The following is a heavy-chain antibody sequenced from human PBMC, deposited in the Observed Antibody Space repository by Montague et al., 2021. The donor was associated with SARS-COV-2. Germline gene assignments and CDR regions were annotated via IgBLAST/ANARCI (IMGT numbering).Heavy chain of an antibody. J-gene: IGHJ5*02. CDR2: IFHSGIT. D-gene: IGHD1-20*01. Sequence: SETLSLTCCVSGGSISSYYWSWIRQSPGKGLEWIGYIFHSGITDYNPSLKGRVTISVDMSKNQFSLQLNSVTAADSAVYYCARTEYNWNDWFDPWGQGTLVTVSS. CDR3: ARTEYNWNDWFDP. V-gene: IGHV4-59*13. CDR1: GGSISSYY.